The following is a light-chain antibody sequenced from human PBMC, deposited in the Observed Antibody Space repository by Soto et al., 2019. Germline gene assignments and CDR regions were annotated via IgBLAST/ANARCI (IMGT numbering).Light chain of an antibody. Sequence: DIQLTQSPSFLSASIGDSVTITCRASQAIGTYLAWYQQKPGKAPNLLVSAASTLHSGVPSRFSGIGSGTEFTLTITGLQPEDVATYYCQQLHTYLLTFGGGTKVQIK. CDR2: AAS. CDR3: QQLHTYLLT. J-gene: IGKJ4*01. CDR1: QAIGTY. V-gene: IGKV1-9*01.